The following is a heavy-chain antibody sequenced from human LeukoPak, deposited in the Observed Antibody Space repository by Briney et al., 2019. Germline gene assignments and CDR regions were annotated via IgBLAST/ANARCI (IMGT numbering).Heavy chain of an antibody. CDR1: GGSISSSNW. CDR2: IYHSGST. CDR3: ARVAGDSSGWYWFDP. J-gene: IGHJ5*02. Sequence: SETLSLTCAVSGGSISSSNWWSWVRQPPGKGLEWIGEIYHSGSTNYNPSLKSRVTISVDKSKNQFSLKLSSVTAADTAVYYCARVAGDSSGWYWFDPWGQGTLVTVSS. V-gene: IGHV4-4*02. D-gene: IGHD3-22*01.